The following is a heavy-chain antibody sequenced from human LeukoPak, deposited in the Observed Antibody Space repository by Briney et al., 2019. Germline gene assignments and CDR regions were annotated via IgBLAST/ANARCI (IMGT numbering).Heavy chain of an antibody. V-gene: IGHV4-34*01. CDR1: GGSFSGYY. CDR2: INHSGST. J-gene: IGHJ4*02. D-gene: IGHD2-21*02. Sequence: SETLSLTCAVYGGSFSGYYWSWIRQPPGKGLEWIGEINHSGSTNYNPSLKSRVTISVDTSKNQFSLKLSSVTAADTAVYYCARGVTPLNYWGQGTLVTVSS. CDR3: ARGVTPLNY.